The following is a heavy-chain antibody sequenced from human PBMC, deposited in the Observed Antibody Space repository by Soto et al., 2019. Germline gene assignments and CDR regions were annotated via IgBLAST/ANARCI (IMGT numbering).Heavy chain of an antibody. Sequence: TSETLSLTCSVSGGSTTTDGYFWTWIRHLPGMGLEWLGYIYYRGSACYDPSLRSRVTISVDTSKNQFSLKLSSVTAADTAVYYCARHTRGLRSEFDYWGQGTLVTVSS. J-gene: IGHJ4*02. D-gene: IGHD4-17*01. V-gene: IGHV4-30-4*08. CDR3: ARHTRGLRSEFDY. CDR2: IYYRGSA. CDR1: GGSTTTDGYF.